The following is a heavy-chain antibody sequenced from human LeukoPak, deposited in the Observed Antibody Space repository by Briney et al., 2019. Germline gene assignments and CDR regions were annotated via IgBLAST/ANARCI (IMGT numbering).Heavy chain of an antibody. Sequence: TGGSLRLSCAGSGFTFSNYATSWVRQAPGKGLEWVSVIYSGGTTYYADSVKGRFTFSRDNSKNMLHLQMNSLRAEDTAVYYCARGFNRGFNPWGQGTLVIVSS. CDR3: ARGFNRGFNP. CDR2: IYSGGTT. D-gene: IGHD3-10*01. CDR1: GFTFSNYA. V-gene: IGHV3-23*03. J-gene: IGHJ5*02.